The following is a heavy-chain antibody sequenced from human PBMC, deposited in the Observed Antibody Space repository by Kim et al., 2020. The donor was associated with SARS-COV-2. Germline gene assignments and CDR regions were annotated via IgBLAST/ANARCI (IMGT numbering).Heavy chain of an antibody. J-gene: IGHJ5*02. CDR3: ARGFSGSYPRGNWFDP. CDR1: GYTFTSYG. CDR2: ITAYNGNT. Sequence: ASVKVSCKASGYTFTSYGISWVRQAPGQGLEWMGWITAYNGNTNYAQKLQGRVTMTTDTSTSTAYMELRSLRSDDTAVYYCARGFSGSYPRGNWFDPWGQGTLVTVSS. D-gene: IGHD1-26*01. V-gene: IGHV1-18*01.